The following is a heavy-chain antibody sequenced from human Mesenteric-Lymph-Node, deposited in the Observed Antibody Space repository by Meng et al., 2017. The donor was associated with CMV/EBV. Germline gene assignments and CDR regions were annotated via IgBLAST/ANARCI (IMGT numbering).Heavy chain of an antibody. CDR3: AKAYDSSGYIYGMDV. J-gene: IGHJ6*02. CDR2: ISWNSGSI. V-gene: IGHV3-9*01. D-gene: IGHD3-22*01. CDR1: GFTFRSYW. Sequence: GGSLRLSCAASGFTFRSYWMHWVRQAPGKGLEWVSGISWNSGSIGYADSVKGRFTISRDNAKNSLYLQMNSLRAEDTALYYCAKAYDSSGYIYGMDVWGQGTTVTVSS.